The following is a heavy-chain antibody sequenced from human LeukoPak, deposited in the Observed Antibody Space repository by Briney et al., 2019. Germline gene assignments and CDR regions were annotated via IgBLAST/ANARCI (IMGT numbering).Heavy chain of an antibody. CDR1: GFTFSSYS. CDR3: ARSLYYYDRSGFGY. J-gene: IGHJ4*02. Sequence: GGSLRLSCAASGFTFSSYSMNWVRQAPGKGLEWVSYISSISSSIYYADSVKGRFTISRDNAKNSLDLQMNNLRAEDTAVYYCARSLYYYDRSGFGYWGQGTLVTVSS. V-gene: IGHV3-48*01. D-gene: IGHD3-22*01. CDR2: ISSISSSI.